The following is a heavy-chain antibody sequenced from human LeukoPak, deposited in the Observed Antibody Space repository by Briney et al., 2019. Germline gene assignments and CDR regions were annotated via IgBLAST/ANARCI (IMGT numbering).Heavy chain of an antibody. D-gene: IGHD3-9*01. CDR3: AKGKTATGTLALDY. J-gene: IGHJ4*02. V-gene: IGHV3-23*01. CDR2: VSGGGDDT. Sequence: GGSLRLSCAASGFTFNNYAMTWVRQAPGKGLEWVSAVSGGGDDTHYADSVQGRFTISRDNPKNTMYLQMNGLRAEDTAIYYCAKGKTATGTLALDYWGQGTLVTVSS. CDR1: GFTFNNYA.